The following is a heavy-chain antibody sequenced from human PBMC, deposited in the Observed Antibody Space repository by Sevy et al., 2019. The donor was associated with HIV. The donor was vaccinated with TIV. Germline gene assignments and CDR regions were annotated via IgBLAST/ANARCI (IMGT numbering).Heavy chain of an antibody. CDR3: ARDGYCYDSSGYYFRYYFDY. CDR1: GFTFSSYA. CDR2: ISYDGSNK. D-gene: IGHD3-22*01. Sequence: GGSLRLSCAASGFTFSSYAMHWVRQAPGKGLEWVAVISYDGSNKYYADSVKGRFTISRDNSKNTLYLQMNSLRAEDTAVYYCARDGYCYDSSGYYFRYYFDYWGQGTLVTVSS. J-gene: IGHJ4*02. V-gene: IGHV3-30-3*01.